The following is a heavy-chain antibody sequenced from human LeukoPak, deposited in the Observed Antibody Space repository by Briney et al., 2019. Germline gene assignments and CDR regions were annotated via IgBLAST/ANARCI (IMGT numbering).Heavy chain of an antibody. CDR3: ARPFREHDYGDFDAFDI. J-gene: IGHJ3*02. CDR2: IDPSDSYT. D-gene: IGHD4-17*01. CDR1: GYSFTSYW. V-gene: IGHV5-10-1*01. Sequence: ESLKISCKGSGYSFTSYWISWVRQMSGKGLEWMGKIDPSDSYTNYSPSFQGHVTISADKSISTAYLQWSSLKASDIAMYYCARPFREHDYGDFDAFDIWGQGTMVTVSS.